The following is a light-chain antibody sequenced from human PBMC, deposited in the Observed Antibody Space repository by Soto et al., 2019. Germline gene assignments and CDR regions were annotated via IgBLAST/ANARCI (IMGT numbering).Light chain of an antibody. CDR1: SSDIGTYNL. V-gene: IGLV2-23*02. J-gene: IGLJ1*01. CDR3: CLYAGSSTLYV. Sequence: QSALTQPASVSGSPGQSITISCTGTSSDIGTYNLVSWYQQHPGKAPKLMIYEVNKRPSGVSDRFSGSKSGNTASLTISGLQAEDEADYYCCLYAGSSTLYVFGTGTKVTVL. CDR2: EVN.